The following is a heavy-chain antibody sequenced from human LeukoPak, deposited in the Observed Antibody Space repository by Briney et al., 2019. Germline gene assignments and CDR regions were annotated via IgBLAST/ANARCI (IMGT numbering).Heavy chain of an antibody. V-gene: IGHV3-23*01. J-gene: IGHJ4*02. D-gene: IGHD2/OR15-2a*01. CDR3: ARRAPDCDTTRYYFVSFEY. Sequence: GGSLRLSCAASGFTFSGYVMSWVRQAPGKGLEWVAAMSGAGGSTYYAASVKGRFSISRDNSKYTLYLQMNGLKAEDTAVYYCARRAPDCDTTRYYFVSFEYWGQGTLVTVSS. CDR2: MSGAGGST. CDR1: GFTFSGYV.